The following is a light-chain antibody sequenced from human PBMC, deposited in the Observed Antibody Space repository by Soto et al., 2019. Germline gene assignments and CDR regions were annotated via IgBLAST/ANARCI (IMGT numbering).Light chain of an antibody. CDR3: CSYAGSSYV. Sequence: QSALTQPASVSGSPGQSITISCTGTSSDVGSYNLVSWYQQHPGKAPKLMIYEGSKRPSGVSNRFPGSKSGNTASLTISRLQAEDEADYYCCSYAGSSYVFGTGTKLTVL. CDR2: EGS. V-gene: IGLV2-23*01. CDR1: SSDVGSYNL. J-gene: IGLJ1*01.